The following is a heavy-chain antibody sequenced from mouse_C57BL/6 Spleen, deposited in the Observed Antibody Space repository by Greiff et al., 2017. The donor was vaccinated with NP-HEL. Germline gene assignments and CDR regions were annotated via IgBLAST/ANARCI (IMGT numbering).Heavy chain of an antibody. CDR1: GFTFSDYG. CDR2: ISSGSSNI. D-gene: IGHD1-1*01. CDR3: ARPYYYGSSMFAY. J-gene: IGHJ3*01. Sequence: EVHLVESGGGLVKPGGSLKLSCAASGFTFSDYGMHWVRQAPEKGLEWVAYISSGSSNIYYADTVKGRFTISRDNAKNTLFLQMTSLRSEDTAMYYCARPYYYGSSMFAYWGQGTLVTVSA. V-gene: IGHV5-17*01.